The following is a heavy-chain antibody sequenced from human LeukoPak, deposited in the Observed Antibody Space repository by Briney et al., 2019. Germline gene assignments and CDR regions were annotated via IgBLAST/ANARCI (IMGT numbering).Heavy chain of an antibody. CDR2: TNHSGST. J-gene: IGHJ4*02. CDR1: GGSFSGYY. Sequence: SETLSLTCAVYGGSFSGYYWSWIRQPPGKGLEWIGETNHSGSTNYNPSLKSRVTISVDTSKNQFSLKLSSVTAADTAVYYCARGTRPFDYWGQGTLVTVSS. V-gene: IGHV4-34*01. CDR3: ARGTRPFDY.